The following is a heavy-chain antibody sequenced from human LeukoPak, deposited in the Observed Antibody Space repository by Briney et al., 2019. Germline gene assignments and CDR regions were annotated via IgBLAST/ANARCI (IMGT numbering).Heavy chain of an antibody. CDR2: INHSGST. Sequence: SETLSLTCAVYGGSFTNYYWSWIRQPAGKGLEWIGEINHSGSTNYNPSLKSRVSMSVDTSKNQFSLKLSSVTAADTAVYYCARAVRCSGGSCYNSWFDPWGQGTLVTVSS. CDR3: ARAVRCSGGSCYNSWFDP. CDR1: GGSFTNYY. V-gene: IGHV4-34*01. J-gene: IGHJ5*02. D-gene: IGHD2-15*01.